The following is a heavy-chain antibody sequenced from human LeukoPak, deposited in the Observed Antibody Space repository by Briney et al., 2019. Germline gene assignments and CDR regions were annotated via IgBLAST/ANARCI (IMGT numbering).Heavy chain of an antibody. CDR2: MNPNSGNT. Sequence: ASVKVSCKASGYTFTSYDINWVRQATGQGLEWMGWMNPNSGNTGYAQKFQGRDTMTRNTSISTAYMELSSLRSEDTAVYYCARGFVTIFGVVTPNWFDPWGQGTLVTVSS. J-gene: IGHJ5*02. CDR1: GYTFTSYD. D-gene: IGHD3-3*01. CDR3: ARGFVTIFGVVTPNWFDP. V-gene: IGHV1-8*01.